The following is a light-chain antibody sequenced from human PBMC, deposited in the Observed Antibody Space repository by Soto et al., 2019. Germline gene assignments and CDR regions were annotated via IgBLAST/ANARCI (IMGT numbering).Light chain of an antibody. Sequence: EIVMTQSPATLSVSPGERATLSCRASQSVSSNLAWYQQKPGQAPRLLIYGASTRATGIPARFSGSGSGTEFTLTISSLQSADVAVYCCQQYNNWPPWTFGQGTKVEIK. V-gene: IGKV3-15*01. CDR3: QQYNNWPPWT. CDR1: QSVSSN. J-gene: IGKJ1*01. CDR2: GAS.